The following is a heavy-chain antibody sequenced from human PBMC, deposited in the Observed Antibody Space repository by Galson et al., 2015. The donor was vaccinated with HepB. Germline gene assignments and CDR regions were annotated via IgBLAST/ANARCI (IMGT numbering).Heavy chain of an antibody. Sequence: ETLSLTCTVSGASISSGHWWTWVRQSPGKGLEWIGQIYHNGLSKYNPSLKSRVTISVDKSQKQFSLKLNSVTAADTAVYFCANYLAVPSDFEYWGQGTLVTVSS. CDR3: ANYLAVPSDFEY. CDR1: GASISSGHW. J-gene: IGHJ4*02. CDR2: IYHNGLS. V-gene: IGHV4-4*01. D-gene: IGHD2-2*01.